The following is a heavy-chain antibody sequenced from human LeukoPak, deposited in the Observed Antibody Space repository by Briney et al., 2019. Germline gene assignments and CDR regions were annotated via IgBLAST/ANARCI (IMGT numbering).Heavy chain of an antibody. Sequence: GRSLRLSCAASGFTFSSYAMHWVRQAPGKGLEWVAVISYDGSNKYYADSVKGRFTISRDNSKNTLYLQMNSLRAEDTAVYYCARAGSYSSSNKVCAFDIWGQGTMVTVSS. J-gene: IGHJ3*02. V-gene: IGHV3-30-3*01. CDR3: ARAGSYSSSNKVCAFDI. D-gene: IGHD6-6*01. CDR1: GFTFSSYA. CDR2: ISYDGSNK.